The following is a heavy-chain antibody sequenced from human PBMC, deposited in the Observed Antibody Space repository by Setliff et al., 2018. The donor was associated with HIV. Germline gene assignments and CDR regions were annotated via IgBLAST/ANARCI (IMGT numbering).Heavy chain of an antibody. CDR3: ARAASYYDSSGYWAPPKYFDY. CDR2: IYYNGGT. D-gene: IGHD3-22*01. J-gene: IGHJ4*02. Sequence: KTSETLSLTCTVSGGSITGYYWSWIRQPPGKGMEWIGYIYYNGGTNYDPSLKSRVTMLVDTSENHFTLKLTSVTAADTAVYYWARAASYYDSSGYWAPPKYFDYWGQGTLVTVSS. V-gene: IGHV4-59*01. CDR1: GGSITGYY.